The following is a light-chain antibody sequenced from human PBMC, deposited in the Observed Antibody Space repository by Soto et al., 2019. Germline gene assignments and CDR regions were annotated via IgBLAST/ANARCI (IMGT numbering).Light chain of an antibody. Sequence: IVLTQSPGTLSLSPGERATLSCRASQSVSNNYLAWYQQKPGQAPRLLIYGASSRATGIPDRFTGGGSGTDFTLTISRLEPEDFAVYYCQQYGSSPRTFGQGTKVDIK. V-gene: IGKV3-20*01. CDR3: QQYGSSPRT. CDR1: QSVSNNY. CDR2: GAS. J-gene: IGKJ1*01.